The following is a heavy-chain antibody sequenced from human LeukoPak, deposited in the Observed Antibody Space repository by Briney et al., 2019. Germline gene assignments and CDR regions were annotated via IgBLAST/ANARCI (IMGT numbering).Heavy chain of an antibody. Sequence: SETLSLTCSVSVASISSSSYFWGWIRQPPGKGPEWIGSIFYSGSTFYNPSLKSRVTISVDTSNNQFSLRLNSVTATDTAVYYCARCFGSGNYRPHAFVFCVQGTMVTVSS. V-gene: IGHV4-39*01. D-gene: IGHD3-10*01. CDR1: VASISSSSYF. CDR2: IFYSGST. J-gene: IGHJ3*01. CDR3: ARCFGSGNYRPHAFVF.